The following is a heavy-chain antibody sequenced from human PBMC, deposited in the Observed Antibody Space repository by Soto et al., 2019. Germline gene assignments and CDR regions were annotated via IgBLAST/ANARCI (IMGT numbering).Heavy chain of an antibody. CDR1: GDTFSGYA. Sequence: SLKLSCKTSGDTFSGYASSWVRQAPGQGLEWMGGIIPIFGTANYAQKFQGRVTITADESTSTAYMELSSLGSEDTAVYYCARDLELMRAFDIWGQGTMVTVSS. CDR2: IIPIFGTA. D-gene: IGHD1-7*01. CDR3: ARDLELMRAFDI. J-gene: IGHJ3*02. V-gene: IGHV1-69*13.